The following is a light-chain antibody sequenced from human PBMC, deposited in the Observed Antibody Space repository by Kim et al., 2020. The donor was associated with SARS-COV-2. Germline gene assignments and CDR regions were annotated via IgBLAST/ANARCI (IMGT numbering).Light chain of an antibody. CDR3: SSYTSSSTLV. V-gene: IGLV2-14*03. CDR1: SSDVGGYNY. J-gene: IGLJ2*01. CDR2: DVS. Sequence: QSVLTQPASVSGSPGQSITISCTGTSSDVGGYNYVSWYQQHPGKAPKRMIYDVSNRPSGVSNRFSGSKSGNTASLTISELQAEDEADYYCSSYTSSSTLVFGGGTQLTVL.